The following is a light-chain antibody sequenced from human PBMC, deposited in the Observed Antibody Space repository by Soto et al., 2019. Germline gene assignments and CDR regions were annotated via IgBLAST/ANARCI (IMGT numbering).Light chain of an antibody. V-gene: IGKV1-5*03. CDR1: QSISSW. J-gene: IGKJ2*01. CDR3: QQYNSYSYT. Sequence: DIQMTQSPSTLSASVGDIVTITCRASQSISSWLAWYQQKPGKAPKLLIYKASSLESGVPSRFSGSGSGTEFTLTISSLQPDDFATYYCQQYNSYSYTFGQWTKLESK. CDR2: KAS.